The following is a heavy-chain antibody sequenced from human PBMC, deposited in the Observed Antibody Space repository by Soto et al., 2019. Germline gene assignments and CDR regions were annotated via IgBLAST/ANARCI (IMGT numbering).Heavy chain of an antibody. J-gene: IGHJ3*02. CDR3: AKDHRDSGGHRWDAFDI. CDR2: ISWNSGSI. D-gene: IGHD6-19*01. Sequence: EVQLVESGGGLVQPGRSLRLSCAASGFTFDDYAMHWVRQAPGKGLEWVSGISWNSGSIGYADSVKGRFTISRDNAKNSLYLQMNSLRAEDTALYYCAKDHRDSGGHRWDAFDIWGQGTMVTVSS. CDR1: GFTFDDYA. V-gene: IGHV3-9*01.